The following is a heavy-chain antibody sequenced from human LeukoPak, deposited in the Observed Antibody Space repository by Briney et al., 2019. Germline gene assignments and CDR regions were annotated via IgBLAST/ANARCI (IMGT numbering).Heavy chain of an antibody. CDR1: GYTFTSYY. D-gene: IGHD5-18*01. Sequence: ASVKVSCKASGYTFTSYYMHWVRQAPGQGLEWMGIINPSGGSTSYAQKFQGRVTMTRDTSTSTVYMELSSLRSEDTAVYYCARGEDTADVALYYYMDVWGKGTTVTVSS. J-gene: IGHJ6*03. CDR2: INPSGGST. V-gene: IGHV1-46*01. CDR3: ARGEDTADVALYYYMDV.